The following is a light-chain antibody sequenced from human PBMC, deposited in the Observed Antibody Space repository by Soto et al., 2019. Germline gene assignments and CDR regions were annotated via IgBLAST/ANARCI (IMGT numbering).Light chain of an antibody. J-gene: IGKJ4*01. Sequence: EIVMTQSPAPLSVSPGERATLSCRASQSVSSYLDWYQQKPGQAPKLLIYGASTRATDIPARFSGSGSGTEFTLTISSLQSEDFALYYCQQYYNWPLTFGGGTKVDIK. CDR1: QSVSSY. CDR2: GAS. CDR3: QQYYNWPLT. V-gene: IGKV3-15*01.